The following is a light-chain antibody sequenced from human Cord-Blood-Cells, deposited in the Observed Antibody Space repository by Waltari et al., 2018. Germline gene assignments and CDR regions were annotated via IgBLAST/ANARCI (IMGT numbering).Light chain of an antibody. Sequence: SYVLTQPPSVSVAPGKTARITCGGNNIGSKSVHWYQQKPGQAPVLVVYDDSDRPSGIPGRCSGANAGNTATLTISRVEAGDEADYYCQVWDSSSDHPGVFGGGTKLTVL. CDR1: NIGSKS. CDR3: QVWDSSSDHPGV. J-gene: IGLJ3*02. V-gene: IGLV3-21*03. CDR2: DDS.